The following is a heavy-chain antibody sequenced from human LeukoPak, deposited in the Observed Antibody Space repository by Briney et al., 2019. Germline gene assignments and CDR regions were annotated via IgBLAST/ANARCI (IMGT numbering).Heavy chain of an antibody. V-gene: IGHV4-39*01. CDR2: IYYSGST. Sequence: SETLSLTCTVSGGSISSSSYYWGWIRQPPGKGLEWIGSIYYSGSTSYNPSLKSRVTISVDTSKNQFSLKLSSVTAADTAVYYCASTADIAAAGFDYWGQGTLVTVSS. J-gene: IGHJ4*02. CDR1: GGSISSSSYY. D-gene: IGHD6-13*01. CDR3: ASTADIAAAGFDY.